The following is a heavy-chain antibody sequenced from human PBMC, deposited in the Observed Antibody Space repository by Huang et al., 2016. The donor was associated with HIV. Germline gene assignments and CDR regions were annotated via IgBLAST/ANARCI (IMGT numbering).Heavy chain of an antibody. CDR2: IHCNNDT. Sequence: QITLKESGPTLVKPTQTLTLTCTFSGFSLSTSGVGVGWSRQPPGKALEWLALIHCNNDTHYNSSLKSRLTITKYTSKNLVVLTMANVDPLDTATYYCARRAASGWQQEYFHLWGQGTLVTVSS. V-gene: IGHV2-5*01. D-gene: IGHD6-19*01. J-gene: IGHJ1*01. CDR1: GFSLSTSGVG. CDR3: ARRAASGWQQEYFHL.